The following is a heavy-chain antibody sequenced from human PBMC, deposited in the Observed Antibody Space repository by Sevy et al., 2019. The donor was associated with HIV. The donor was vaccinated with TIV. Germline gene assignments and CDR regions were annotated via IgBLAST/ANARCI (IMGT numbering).Heavy chain of an antibody. V-gene: IGHV1-69*13. D-gene: IGHD6-13*01. Sequence: ASVKVSCKASGGTFSSYAISWVRQAPGQGLEWMGGIIPIFGTANYAQKFQGRVTITADESTSTAYMELSSLRSEDTAVYYCARVEGIAAAGAAFDIWGQGTMVTVSS. J-gene: IGHJ3*02. CDR3: ARVEGIAAAGAAFDI. CDR1: GGTFSSYA. CDR2: IIPIFGTA.